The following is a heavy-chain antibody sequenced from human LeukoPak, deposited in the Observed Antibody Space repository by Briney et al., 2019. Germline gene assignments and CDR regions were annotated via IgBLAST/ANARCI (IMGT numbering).Heavy chain of an antibody. CDR2: ISWGSDSI. D-gene: IGHD6-19*01. CDR1: GFTFNHYG. Sequence: GGSLRLSCAASGFTFNHYGMHWVRQAPGKGLEWVSGISWGSDSIGYADSVKGRFTISRDNAKNSLYLQMNSPRAEDTALYYCAKTFTSGWAIFDSWGQGTLVTVSS. CDR3: AKTFTSGWAIFDS. V-gene: IGHV3-9*01. J-gene: IGHJ4*02.